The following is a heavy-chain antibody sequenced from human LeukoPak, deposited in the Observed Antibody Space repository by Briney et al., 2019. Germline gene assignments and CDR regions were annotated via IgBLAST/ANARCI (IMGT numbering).Heavy chain of an antibody. CDR1: VYTLTELS. Sequence: ASVKVSCKVSVYTLTELSMHWVRRAPGKGLERMGGFYPEDGETIYAQKFQGRVTMSEDTSTDTAYMELSSLRSEDTAVYYCAHPTDLNHWGQGTLVTVSP. J-gene: IGHJ4*02. CDR3: AHPTDLNH. V-gene: IGHV1-24*01. CDR2: FYPEDGET.